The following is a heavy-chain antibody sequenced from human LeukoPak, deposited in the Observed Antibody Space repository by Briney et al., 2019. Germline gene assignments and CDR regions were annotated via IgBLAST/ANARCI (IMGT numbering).Heavy chain of an antibody. V-gene: IGHV3-48*01. CDR2: ISSSSSTI. Sequence: GGSLRLSCAASGFTFSSYSMNWVRQAPGKGLEWVSYISSSSSTIYYADSVKGRFTISRDNAKNSLYLQMNSLRAGDTAVYYCARDSAGIAVAGDFDYWGQGTLVTVSS. J-gene: IGHJ4*02. CDR3: ARDSAGIAVAGDFDY. CDR1: GFTFSSYS. D-gene: IGHD6-19*01.